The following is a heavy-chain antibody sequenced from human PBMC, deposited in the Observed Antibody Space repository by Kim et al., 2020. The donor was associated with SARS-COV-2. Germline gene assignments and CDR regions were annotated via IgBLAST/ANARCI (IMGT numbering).Heavy chain of an antibody. CDR1: GFTFSSYG. V-gene: IGHV3-64D*06. CDR3: VKPEGYCSSTSCRGFYYYGMDV. Sequence: GGSLRLSCSASGFTFSSYGMHWVRQAPGKGLEYVSTISSNGGSTYYADSVKGRFTISRDNSKNTLYLQMSSLRAEDMAVYYCVKPEGYCSSTSCRGFYYYGMDVWGQGTTVTVSS. J-gene: IGHJ6*02. CDR2: ISSNGGST. D-gene: IGHD2-2*01.